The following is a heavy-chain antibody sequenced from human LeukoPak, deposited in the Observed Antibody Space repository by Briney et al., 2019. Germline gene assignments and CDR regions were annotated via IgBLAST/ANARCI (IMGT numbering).Heavy chain of an antibody. CDR2: IIPIFGTA. CDR3: ARSPFTVTTVGYYYYMDV. CDR1: GGTFSSYA. J-gene: IGHJ6*03. D-gene: IGHD4-11*01. Sequence: SVKVSCKASGGTFSSYAISWVRQAPGQGLEWMGGIIPIFGTANYAQKFQGRVTITADESTSTAYMELSSLRSEDTAVYYCARSPFTVTTVGYYYYMDVWGKGTTATVSS. V-gene: IGHV1-69*13.